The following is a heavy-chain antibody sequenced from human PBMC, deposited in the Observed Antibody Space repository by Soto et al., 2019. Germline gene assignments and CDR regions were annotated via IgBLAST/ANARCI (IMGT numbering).Heavy chain of an antibody. Sequence: ASVEVSCKXSEYTFTDYYMHWVRQAPGQGLEWVGLLNPSSGSTTYAPNFQGRLAMTRDTSTSTVYMELSSLRSEDTAVYYCAREGCSGGRCYSLQSPFDYWGQGTQVTVSS. J-gene: IGHJ4*02. D-gene: IGHD2-15*01. CDR3: AREGCSGGRCYSLQSPFDY. CDR2: LNPSSGST. CDR1: EYTFTDYY. V-gene: IGHV1-46*01.